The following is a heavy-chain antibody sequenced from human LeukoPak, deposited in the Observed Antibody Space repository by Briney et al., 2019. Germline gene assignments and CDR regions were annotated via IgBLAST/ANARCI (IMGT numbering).Heavy chain of an antibody. CDR3: AKAVDLATISVDI. V-gene: IGHV3-23*01. Sequence: GRSLRLSCAASGFTFSTYGMHWVRQAPGKGLEWVSGISGSGVYTYYADSVKGRFTICRDNSKNTLYLVMTSLRVDDTAVYYCAKAVDLATISVDIWGQGTMVTVSS. CDR2: ISGSGVYT. CDR1: GFTFSTYG. D-gene: IGHD5-24*01. J-gene: IGHJ3*02.